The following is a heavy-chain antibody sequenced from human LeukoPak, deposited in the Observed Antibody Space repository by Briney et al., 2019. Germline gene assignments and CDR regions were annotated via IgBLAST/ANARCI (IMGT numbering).Heavy chain of an antibody. CDR3: ARYLPYYYKPDI. Sequence: AAVKVSRKASVYTFTVYYMHWVRQAPGQGLGWMGWINPNSGGANYAQKCQGRVTMTRDTAISTAYMELSRLRSDDTAVYYCARYLPYYYKPDIWGPGTMVTLSS. CDR1: VYTFTVYY. V-gene: IGHV1-2*02. CDR2: INPNSGGA. J-gene: IGHJ3*02. D-gene: IGHD3-10*01.